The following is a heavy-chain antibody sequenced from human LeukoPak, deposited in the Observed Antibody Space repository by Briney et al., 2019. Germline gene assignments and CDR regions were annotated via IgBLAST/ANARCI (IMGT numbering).Heavy chain of an antibody. Sequence: PSETLSLTCTVSGGSISSSSYYWGWIRQPPGKGLEWIGEVNHSGSTNYNPSLKSRVTISVDTSKNQFSLKLSSVTAADTAVYYCARRSDSSGYCGPYTCFDPWGQGTLVTVSS. D-gene: IGHD3-22*01. CDR1: GGSISSSSYY. CDR3: ARRSDSSGYCGPYTCFDP. V-gene: IGHV4-39*07. J-gene: IGHJ5*02. CDR2: VNHSGST.